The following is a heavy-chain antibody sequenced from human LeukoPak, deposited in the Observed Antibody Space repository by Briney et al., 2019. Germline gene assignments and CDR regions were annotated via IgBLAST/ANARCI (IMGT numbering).Heavy chain of an antibody. CDR3: ARTRRLRGGYFDY. V-gene: IGHV4-39*07. D-gene: IGHD3-16*01. J-gene: IGHJ4*02. CDR2: INHSGST. Sequence: SETLSLTCTVSGGSISISGYYWSWIRQPPGKGLEWIGEINHSGSTNYNPSLKSRVTISVDTSKNQFSLKLSSVTAADTAVYYCARTRRLRGGYFDYWGQGTLVTVSS. CDR1: GGSISISGYY.